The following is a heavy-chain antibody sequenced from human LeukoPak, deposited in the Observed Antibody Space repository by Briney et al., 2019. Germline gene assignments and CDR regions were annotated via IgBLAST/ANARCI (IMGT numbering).Heavy chain of an antibody. Sequence: GASVKVSCKASGGTFSSYAISWVRQAPGQGLEWMGRIIPILGIANYAQKFQGRVTITADKSTSTAYMELSSLRYEDTAVYYCARHSGSSIGAFDIWGQGTMVTVSS. CDR2: IIPILGIA. D-gene: IGHD1-26*01. CDR1: GGTFSSYA. J-gene: IGHJ3*02. CDR3: ARHSGSSIGAFDI. V-gene: IGHV1-69*04.